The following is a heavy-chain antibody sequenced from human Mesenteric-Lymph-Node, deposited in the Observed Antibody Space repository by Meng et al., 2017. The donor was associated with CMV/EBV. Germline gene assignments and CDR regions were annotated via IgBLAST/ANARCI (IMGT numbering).Heavy chain of an antibody. CDR3: ARGDGFFNY. Sequence: KVSCKTSGYTFASHGITWVRQAPGQGLEWMGWISAYNGNTNYAQKFQGRVTVTRDTSTSTAYMELRSLRSDGTAVYYCARGDGFFNYWGQGTLVTVSS. CDR1: GYTFASHG. V-gene: IGHV1-18*04. CDR2: ISAYNGNT. J-gene: IGHJ4*02.